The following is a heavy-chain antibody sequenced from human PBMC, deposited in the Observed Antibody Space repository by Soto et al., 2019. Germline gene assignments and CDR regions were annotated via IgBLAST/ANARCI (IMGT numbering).Heavy chain of an antibody. J-gene: IGHJ3*02. D-gene: IGHD6-25*01. CDR3: VKELAAARGFDI. CDR1: GFTVTRYD. V-gene: IGHV3-23*01. Sequence: GGSLRLSCAASGFTVTRYDMNWVRQAPGKGLEWVSIISTSGGNTYYADSVKGRFTISRDNFKDTLYLQMNSLRAGDTAVYYCVKELAAARGFDIWGQGTMVTVSS. CDR2: ISTSGGNT.